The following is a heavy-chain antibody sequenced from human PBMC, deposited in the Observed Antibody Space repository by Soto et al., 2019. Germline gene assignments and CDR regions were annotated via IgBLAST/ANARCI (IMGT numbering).Heavy chain of an antibody. D-gene: IGHD2-21*01. CDR2: IYYSGST. V-gene: IGHV4-39*01. Sequence: KGLEWIGRIYYSGSTYYTTSLKSRVTISVDTYQNQFSLKRSSVTAADTAVYYCAIFFFQAEDGIRDL. CDR3: AIFFFQAEDGIRDL. J-gene: IGHJ2*01.